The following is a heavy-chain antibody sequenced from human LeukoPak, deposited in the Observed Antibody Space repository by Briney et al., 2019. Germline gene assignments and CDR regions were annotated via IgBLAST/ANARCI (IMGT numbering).Heavy chain of an antibody. D-gene: IGHD2-2*01. J-gene: IGHJ5*02. CDR3: ARDYASVPAAIWGNWFDP. CDR1: GFTFSSYG. CDR2: ISYDGSNK. V-gene: IGHV3-30*12. Sequence: PGRSLRLSCAASGFTFSSYGVHWVRQAPGKGLEWVAVISYDGSNKYYADSVKGRFTISRDNAKNTLYLQMNSLRAEDTAVYYCARDYASVPAAIWGNWFDPWGQGTLVTVSS.